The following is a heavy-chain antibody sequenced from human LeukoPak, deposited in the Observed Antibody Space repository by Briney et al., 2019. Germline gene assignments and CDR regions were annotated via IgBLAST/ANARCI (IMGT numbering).Heavy chain of an antibody. CDR3: AREGGRYFDWLLQYYFDY. CDR2: IYYSGST. Sequence: SETLSLTCTVSGGSISSSSYYWGWIRQPPGKGLEWIGSIYYSGSTYYNPSLKSRVTISVDTSKNQFSLKLSSVTAADTAVYYCAREGGRYFDWLLQYYFDYWGQGTLVTVSS. J-gene: IGHJ4*02. CDR1: GGSISSSSYY. D-gene: IGHD3-9*01. V-gene: IGHV4-39*07.